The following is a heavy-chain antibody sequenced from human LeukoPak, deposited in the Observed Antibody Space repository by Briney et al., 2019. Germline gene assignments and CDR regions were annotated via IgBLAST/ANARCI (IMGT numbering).Heavy chain of an antibody. D-gene: IGHD3-16*02. CDR2: INPNSGGT. V-gene: IGHV1-2*02. J-gene: IGHJ4*02. Sequence: GASVKVSCKASGYTFTDNYMHWVRQAPGQGLEWMGWINPNSGGTNYAQKFQGRVTMTRDTSISTAYMELSRLKSDDTAVYYCARDLDYDYVWGSYRYRGLGYWGQGTLVTVSS. CDR1: GYTFTDNY. CDR3: ARDLDYDYVWGSYRYRGLGY.